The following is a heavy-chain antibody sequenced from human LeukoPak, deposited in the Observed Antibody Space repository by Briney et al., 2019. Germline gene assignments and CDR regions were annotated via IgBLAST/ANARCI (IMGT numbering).Heavy chain of an antibody. CDR1: GFTFSSFA. D-gene: IGHD1-26*01. CDR2: ISDSADST. J-gene: IGHJ4*02. Sequence: GGSLRLSCVASGFTFSSFAMTWVRQAPGKGLEWVSVISDSADSTYYADSVKGRFTISRDNSKNTLYLQMNSLRAEDTAVYYGASPWDPLDYWGQGTLVTVSS. CDR3: ASPWDPLDY. V-gene: IGHV3-23*01.